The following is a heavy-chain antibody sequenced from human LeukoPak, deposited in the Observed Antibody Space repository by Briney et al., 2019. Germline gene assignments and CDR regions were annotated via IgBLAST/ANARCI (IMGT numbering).Heavy chain of an antibody. CDR2: ISNSDSTM. Sequence: GGSLRLSCAASGFTFSDYYMSWIRQAPGKGLEWVSSISNSDSTMYYADSVKGRFTISRDNAKNSLYLQMNSLKAEDTAVYYCARGPGALVGHASDIWGQGTMVTVSS. J-gene: IGHJ3*02. CDR1: GFTFSDYY. D-gene: IGHD5-18*01. CDR3: ARGPGALVGHASDI. V-gene: IGHV3-11*01.